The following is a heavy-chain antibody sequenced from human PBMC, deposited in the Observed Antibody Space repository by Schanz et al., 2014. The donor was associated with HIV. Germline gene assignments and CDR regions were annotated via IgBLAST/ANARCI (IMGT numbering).Heavy chain of an antibody. J-gene: IGHJ5*01. V-gene: IGHV1-8*01. CDR1: GYTFSNFD. D-gene: IGHD2-2*01. Sequence: QVQLVQSGAEVKKPGASVKVSCKASGYTFSNFDINWVRQATGQGLEWMGWMNPNSGNTGYAQKFRGRVTMTRNTSTGTAYMELSSLRSDDTAVYYCAKSRFQLHWFDSWGQGTLVTVSS. CDR3: AKSRFQLHWFDS. CDR2: MNPNSGNT.